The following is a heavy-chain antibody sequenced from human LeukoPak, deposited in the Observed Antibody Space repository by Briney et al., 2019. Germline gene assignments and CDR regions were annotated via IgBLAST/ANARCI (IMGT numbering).Heavy chain of an antibody. V-gene: IGHV3-66*01. J-gene: IGHJ3*02. CDR2: IYSGGST. Sequence: GGSLRLSCAASGFTVSSNYMSWVRQAPGKGLEWVSVIYSGGSTYYADSVKGRFTISRDNSKNTLYLQMNSLRAEDTAVYYCAREDSSVDASDIWGQGTMVTVSS. D-gene: IGHD6-19*01. CDR3: AREDSSVDASDI. CDR1: GFTVSSNY.